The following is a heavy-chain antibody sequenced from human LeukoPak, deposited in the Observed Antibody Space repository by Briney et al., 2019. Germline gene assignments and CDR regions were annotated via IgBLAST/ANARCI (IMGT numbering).Heavy chain of an antibody. D-gene: IGHD3-10*01. J-gene: IGHJ4*02. Sequence: GASVKVSCKASGYTFTGYYMHWVRQAPGQGLEWMGWINPNSGGTNYAQKFQGRVTMTRDTSISTAYMELSRLRSDDTAVYYCARLVLLWFGELGTFDYWDQGTLVTVSS. CDR2: INPNSGGT. V-gene: IGHV1-2*02. CDR1: GYTFTGYY. CDR3: ARLVLLWFGELGTFDY.